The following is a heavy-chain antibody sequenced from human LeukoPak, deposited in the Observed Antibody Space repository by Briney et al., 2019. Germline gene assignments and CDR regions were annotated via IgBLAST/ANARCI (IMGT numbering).Heavy chain of an antibody. J-gene: IGHJ4*02. CDR3: ARHRRDGYNLYYFDY. V-gene: IGHV4-59*08. Sequence: SETLSLTCTVSGASISSYYWSWIRQPPGKGLEYIGYIYYSGVTNYNPSLKSRVTMSLDTSKNQFPLKLTSVTAADTAVYYCARHRRDGYNLYYFDYWGQGTLVTVSS. D-gene: IGHD5-24*01. CDR2: IYYSGVT. CDR1: GASISSYY.